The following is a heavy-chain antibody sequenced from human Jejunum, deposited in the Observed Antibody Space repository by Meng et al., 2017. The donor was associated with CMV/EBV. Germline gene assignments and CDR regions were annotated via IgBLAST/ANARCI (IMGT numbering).Heavy chain of an antibody. V-gene: IGHV4-39*07. CDR1: TSN. CDR3: ASDRPFSGTYLTDAFNV. D-gene: IGHD1-26*01. CDR2: IYSSGNT. J-gene: IGHJ3*01. Sequence: TSNWGWVRQSPGKGLEYIGSIYSSGNTNYNPAIQSRVFISIDTSKNQFSLTLTSVTAADTALYYCASDRPFSGTYLTDAFNVWGPGTMVTVSS.